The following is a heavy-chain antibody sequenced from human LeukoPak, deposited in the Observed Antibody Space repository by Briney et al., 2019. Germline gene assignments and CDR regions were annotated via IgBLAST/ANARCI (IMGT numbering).Heavy chain of an antibody. CDR1: GFIVRSHY. V-gene: IGHV3-53*01. J-gene: IGHJ3*02. Sequence: GGSLRLSCAASGFIVRSHYMSWVRQAPGKGLEWVAVIYSDRRTHYGDSVKGRFTISRDNSNNTLHLQMNSLRGEDTAVYYCARCGSDYDGGAFDIWGQGTVVTVSS. CDR3: ARCGSDYDGGAFDI. D-gene: IGHD2-21*02. CDR2: IYSDRRT.